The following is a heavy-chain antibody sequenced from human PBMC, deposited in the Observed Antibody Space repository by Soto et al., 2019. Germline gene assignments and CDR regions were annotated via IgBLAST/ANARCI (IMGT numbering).Heavy chain of an antibody. D-gene: IGHD1-7*01. V-gene: IGHV3-21*01. CDR1: GLTFSSYS. CDR3: AREQYNWNLAGYGMDV. J-gene: IGHJ6*02. Sequence: RLSCAASGLTFSSYSMNWVRQAPGKGLEWVSSISSSSYIYYADSVKGRFTISRDNAKNSLYLQMNSLRAEDTAVYYCAREQYNWNLAGYGMDVWGQGTTVTVS. CDR2: ISSSSYI.